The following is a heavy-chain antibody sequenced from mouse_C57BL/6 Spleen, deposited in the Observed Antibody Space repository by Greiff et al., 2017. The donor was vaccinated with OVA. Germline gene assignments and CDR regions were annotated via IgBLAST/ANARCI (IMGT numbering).Heavy chain of an antibody. J-gene: IGHJ2*01. V-gene: IGHV1-82*01. CDR2: IYPGDGDT. CDR1: GYAFSSSW. Sequence: QVQLKESGPELVKPGASVKISCKASGYAFSSSWMNWVKQRPGKGLEWIGRIYPGDGDTNYNGKFKGKATLTADKSSSTAYMQLSSLTSEDSAVYFCASRLTGDYWGQGTTLTVSS. D-gene: IGHD4-1*01. CDR3: ASRLTGDY.